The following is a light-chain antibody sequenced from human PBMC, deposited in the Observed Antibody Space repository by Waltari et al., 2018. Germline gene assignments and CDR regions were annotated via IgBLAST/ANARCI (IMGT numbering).Light chain of an antibody. J-gene: IGKJ2*01. CDR2: YAS. Sequence: IVMIQSPDSLALSLGERATIHCKSSQSVLYSSNNKDSLAWYQQKPGQPPKLLIYYASRRESVVPDRFSGSGSGTDFALTISSLQTEDMALYYCQQYSSVPFTFGQGTALEIK. V-gene: IGKV4-1*01. CDR1: QSVLYSSNNKDS. CDR3: QQYSSVPFT.